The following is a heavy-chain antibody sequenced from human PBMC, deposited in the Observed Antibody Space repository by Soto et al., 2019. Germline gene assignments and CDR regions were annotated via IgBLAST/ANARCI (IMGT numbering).Heavy chain of an antibody. CDR2: ISAYNGNT. V-gene: IGHV1-18*01. CDR1: GYTFTSYG. D-gene: IGHD6-13*01. Sequence: ASVKVSCKASGYTFTSYGISWVRQAPGQGLEWMGWISAYNGNTNYAQKLQGRVTMTTDTSTSTAYMELSSLRSDDTAVYYCARGLAAAGSYYYYGMAVWGQGTTVTVSS. CDR3: ARGLAAAGSYYYYGMAV. J-gene: IGHJ6*02.